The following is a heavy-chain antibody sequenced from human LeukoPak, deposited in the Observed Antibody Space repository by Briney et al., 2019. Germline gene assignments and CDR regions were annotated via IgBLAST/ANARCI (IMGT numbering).Heavy chain of an antibody. J-gene: IGHJ4*02. CDR3: VKDTSSWYSGYYFDY. V-gene: IGHV3-30*02. D-gene: IGHD6-13*01. CDR2: IRYDGDSE. Sequence: GGSLRLSCAASGFAFSSYGMHWIRQAPGKGLEWVAFIRYDGDSEHYADSVKGRFIISRDNSMGTLYLQMNSLGSKDTAIYYCVKDTSSWYSGYYFDYWGQGTLATVSS. CDR1: GFAFSSYG.